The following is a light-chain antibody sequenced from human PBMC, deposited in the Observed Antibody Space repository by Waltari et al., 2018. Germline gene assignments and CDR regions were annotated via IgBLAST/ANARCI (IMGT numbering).Light chain of an antibody. Sequence: QSALTQPAAVSGSPGQSVTISCTGSSSDIGRYDRVSWYQQHPGNAPKLVISDVTKRPSGVSDRFSGSKSGDTASLTISGLQFEDEADYYCCSYAGNYIWVFGGGTRLTVL. CDR2: DVT. CDR1: SSDIGRYDR. CDR3: CSYAGNYIWV. V-gene: IGLV2-23*02. J-gene: IGLJ3*02.